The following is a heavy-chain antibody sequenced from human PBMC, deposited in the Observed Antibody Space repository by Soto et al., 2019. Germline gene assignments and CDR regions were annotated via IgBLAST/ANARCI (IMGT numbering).Heavy chain of an antibody. V-gene: IGHV3-11*06. D-gene: IGHD2-15*01. Sequence: PGGSLRLSCAASGFTFSDYYMSWIRQAPGKGLEWVSYISSSSSYTNYADSVKGRFTISRDNAKNSLYLQMNSLRAEDTAVYYCASDGRYCSGGSCYNYWGQGTLVTVSS. CDR3: ASDGRYCSGGSCYNY. CDR1: GFTFSDYY. J-gene: IGHJ4*02. CDR2: ISSSSSYT.